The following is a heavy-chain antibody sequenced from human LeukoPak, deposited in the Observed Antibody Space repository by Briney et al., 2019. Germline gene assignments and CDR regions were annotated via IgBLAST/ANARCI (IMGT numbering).Heavy chain of an antibody. CDR2: IIPIFGTA. Sequence: ASVKVSCKASGGTFSSYAISWVRQAPGQGLEWMGGIIPIFGTANYAQKFQGRVTITTDESTSTAYMELSSLRSEDTAVYYCAMSPEGIVVVPAALGWSGYYTYWGQGTLVTVSS. CDR1: GGTFSSYA. D-gene: IGHD2-2*01. V-gene: IGHV1-69*05. J-gene: IGHJ4*02. CDR3: AMSPEGIVVVPAALGWSGYYTY.